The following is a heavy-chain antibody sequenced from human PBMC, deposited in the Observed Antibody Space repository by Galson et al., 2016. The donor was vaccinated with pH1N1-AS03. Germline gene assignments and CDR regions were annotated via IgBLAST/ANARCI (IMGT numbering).Heavy chain of an antibody. D-gene: IGHD1-1*01. CDR1: GDSVSSNIDA. CDR3: ARGRYPAFDI. V-gene: IGHV6-1*01. Sequence: CAISGDSVSSNIDAWNWIRQSPSGGLEWLGRTYWRSKWYNDYAVSVKSRITINPDKSKNQLSLQLNSVTPEDTAVYYCARGRYPAFDIWGQGTMVTVSS. CDR2: TYWRSKWYN. J-gene: IGHJ3*02.